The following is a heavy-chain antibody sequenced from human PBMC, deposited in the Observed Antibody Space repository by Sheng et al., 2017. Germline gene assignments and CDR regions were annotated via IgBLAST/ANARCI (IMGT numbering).Heavy chain of an antibody. J-gene: IGHJ1*01. D-gene: IGHD2-2*01. CDR3: ARGNEIVVVPAAITSVGYFQH. Sequence: EVQLVESGGGLVQPGGSLRLSCAASGFTFSSYWMSWVRQAPGKGLEWVANIKQDGSEKYYVDSVKGRFTISRDNAKNSLYLQMNSLRAEDTAVYYCARGNEIVVVPAAITSVGYFQHWARAPWSRLL. V-gene: IGHV3-7*01. CDR1: GFTFSSYW. CDR2: IKQDGSEK.